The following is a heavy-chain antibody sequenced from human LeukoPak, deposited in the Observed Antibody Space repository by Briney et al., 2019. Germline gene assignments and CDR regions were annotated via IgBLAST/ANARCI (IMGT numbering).Heavy chain of an antibody. CDR1: GFSFSNYA. CDR2: ISGRDDST. CDR3: AKWGDYDVVTGYYDSDY. V-gene: IGHV3-23*01. Sequence: GASLRLFCAASGFSFSNYAMSWVRQVPGKGLEWVSAISGRDDSTYYADSVKGRFTISRDTSKNTLYLQMNSLRAEDTAVYYCAKWGDYDVVTGYYDSDYWGQGTLVTVSS. D-gene: IGHD3-9*01. J-gene: IGHJ4*02.